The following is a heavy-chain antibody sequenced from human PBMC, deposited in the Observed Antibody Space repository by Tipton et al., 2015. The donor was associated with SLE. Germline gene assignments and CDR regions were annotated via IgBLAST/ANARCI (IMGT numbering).Heavy chain of an antibody. Sequence: TLSLTCTVSGGSISSYYWSWIRQPPGKGLEWIGYIYYSGSTNYNPSLKSRVTISVDTSKNQFSLKLSSVTAADTAVYYCARWGDIVVVTAIPSNAFDIWGQGTMVTVSS. CDR3: ARWGDIVVVTAIPSNAFDI. J-gene: IGHJ3*02. V-gene: IGHV4-59*01. CDR2: IYYSGST. CDR1: GGSISSYY. D-gene: IGHD2-21*02.